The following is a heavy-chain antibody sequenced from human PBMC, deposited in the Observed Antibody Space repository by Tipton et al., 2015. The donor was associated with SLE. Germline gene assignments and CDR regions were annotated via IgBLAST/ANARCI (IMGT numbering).Heavy chain of an antibody. CDR1: GGSISSSSYY. J-gene: IGHJ5*02. CDR2: FHYSGST. CDR3: ARGASPPATTGTVWFDP. Sequence: TLSLTCTVSGGSISSSSYYWGWIRQPPGKGLEWFGHFHYSGSTYYNPSLKSRITMSVDTSKNQFSLKLSSVTAADTAVYYCARGASPPATTGTVWFDPWGQGVLVTVSS. D-gene: IGHD1-7*01. V-gene: IGHV4-31*03.